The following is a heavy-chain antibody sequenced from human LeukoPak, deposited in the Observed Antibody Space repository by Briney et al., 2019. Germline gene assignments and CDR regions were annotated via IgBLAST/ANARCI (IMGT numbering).Heavy chain of an antibody. CDR1: GGSISSYY. D-gene: IGHD3-22*01. CDR2: IYTSGST. Sequence: SETLSLTCTVSGGSISSYYWSWIRQPAGKRLEWIGGIYTSGSTNYNPSLKSRVTMSVDTSKNQFSLKLSSVTAADTAVYYCAKNYYDTYDAFDIWGQGTMVTVSS. CDR3: AKNYYDTYDAFDI. V-gene: IGHV4-4*07. J-gene: IGHJ3*02.